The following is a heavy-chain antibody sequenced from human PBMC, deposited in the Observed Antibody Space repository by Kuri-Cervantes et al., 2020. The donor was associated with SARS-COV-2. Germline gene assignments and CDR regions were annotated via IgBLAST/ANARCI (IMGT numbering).Heavy chain of an antibody. CDR3: ARDEIHGDYLFGYYYYYYGMDV. V-gene: IGHV3-21*01. CDR1: GFTFSSYS. CDR2: ISSSSSYI. J-gene: IGHJ6*02. D-gene: IGHD4-17*01. Sequence: GGSLRLSCAASGFTFSSYSMNWVRQAPGKGLEWVSSISSSSSYIYYADSVKGRFTISRDNAKNSLYLQMNSLRAEDTAVYYCARDEIHGDYLFGYYYYYYGMDVWGQGTTVTVSS.